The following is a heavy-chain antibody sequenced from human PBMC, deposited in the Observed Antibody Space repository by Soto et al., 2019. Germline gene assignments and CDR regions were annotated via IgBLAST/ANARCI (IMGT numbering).Heavy chain of an antibody. CDR2: ISYEGSNT. CDR3: ARVTPGNNLYYFYGLDV. CDR1: GFTFGTYA. Sequence: PGGSLRLSCVASGFTFGTYAIHWVRLAPGKGLQWVALISYEGSNTYYADSVKGRFTVSRDNSKNTLYLQMNSLRPEDTGVYYCARVTPGNNLYYFYGLDVWGQGTSVTVSS. D-gene: IGHD1-1*01. V-gene: IGHV3-30-3*01. J-gene: IGHJ6*02.